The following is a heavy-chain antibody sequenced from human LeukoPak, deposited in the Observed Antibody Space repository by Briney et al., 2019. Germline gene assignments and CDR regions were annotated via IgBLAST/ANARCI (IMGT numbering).Heavy chain of an antibody. V-gene: IGHV1-18*04. J-gene: IGHJ4*02. D-gene: IGHD6-19*01. Sequence: GASVSVSCKPSGYTFTSYGISWVRQAPGQGLEWMGWISASYGNPNYAQTPQGRVNMTTDTSTSTAYMELTSLRSGDTAVYYCARDGEAVAGTGFDYWGQGTLGTVS. CDR2: ISASYGNP. CDR1: GYTFTSYG. CDR3: ARDGEAVAGTGFDY.